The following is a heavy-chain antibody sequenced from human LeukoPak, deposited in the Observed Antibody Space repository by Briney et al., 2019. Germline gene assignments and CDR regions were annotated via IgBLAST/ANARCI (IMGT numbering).Heavy chain of an antibody. J-gene: IGHJ4*02. CDR3: ASSNGSGSYYFDY. CDR1: GYSISSGYY. Sequence: SETLSLTCTVSGYSISSGYYWGWIRQPPGKGLEWIGSIYHSGSTYYNPSLKSRVTISVDTSKNQFSLKLSSVTAADTAVYYCASSNGSGSYYFDYWGQGTLVTVSP. CDR2: IYHSGST. V-gene: IGHV4-38-2*02. D-gene: IGHD3-10*01.